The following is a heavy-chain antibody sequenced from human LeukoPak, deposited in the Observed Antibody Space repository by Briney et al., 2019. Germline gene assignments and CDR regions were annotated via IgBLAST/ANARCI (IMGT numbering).Heavy chain of an antibody. CDR3: AKKESTVTTFFEN. CDR1: GFTFSSYA. D-gene: IGHD4-17*01. CDR2: ISASAGST. V-gene: IGHV3-23*01. J-gene: IGHJ4*02. Sequence: GGSLRLSRAASGFTFSSYAMSWVRQAPGKGLEWVSDISASAGSTFYADSVKGRFTISRDNSKNTLYVQMNSLRAEDTAVYYCAKKESTVTTFFENWGQGTLVTVSS.